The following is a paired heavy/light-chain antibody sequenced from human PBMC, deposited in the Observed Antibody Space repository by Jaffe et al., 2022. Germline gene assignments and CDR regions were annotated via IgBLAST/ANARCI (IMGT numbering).Heavy chain of an antibody. CDR3: AKRGTYNDAFDL. CDR2: IIPIFGTQ. CDR1: GGPFSRHS. D-gene: IGHD1-1*01. Sequence: QVQLVQSGAEVRKPGSSVNISCKASGGPFSRHSISWVRQAPGQGLDWMGGIIPIFGTQHHAQKFQGRLTIITDESTKTGYMELRGLTSEDTAIYYCAKRGTYNDAFDLWGQGTMVTVTS. J-gene: IGHJ3*01. V-gene: IGHV1-69*05.
Light chain of an antibody. Sequence: EIVLTQSPGTLSLSPGERGSLSCRASESLRSTHIAWYQQKPGQAPTLLLFGASNRATGVPDRFSGSGSGTDFTLTISRLEPEDFAVYYCQHYGGSTWTFGQGTKVEIK. CDR2: GAS. CDR3: QHYGGSTWT. J-gene: IGKJ1*01. V-gene: IGKV3-20*01. CDR1: ESLRSTH.